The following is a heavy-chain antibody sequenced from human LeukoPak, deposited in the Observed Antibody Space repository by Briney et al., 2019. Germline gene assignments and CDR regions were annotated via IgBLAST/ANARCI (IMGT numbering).Heavy chain of an antibody. J-gene: IGHJ4*02. V-gene: IGHV3-23*01. Sequence: GGSLRLSCAASGFTFSSYAMSWARQAPGKGLEWVSAISGSGGSTYYADSVKGRFTISRDNSKNTLYLQMNSLRAEDTAVYYCAKVPVRIAAAGRFDYWGRGTLVTVSS. CDR2: ISGSGGST. D-gene: IGHD6-13*01. CDR1: GFTFSSYA. CDR3: AKVPVRIAAAGRFDY.